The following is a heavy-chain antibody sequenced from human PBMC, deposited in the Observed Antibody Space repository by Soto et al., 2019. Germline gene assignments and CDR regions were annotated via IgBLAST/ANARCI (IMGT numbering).Heavy chain of an antibody. CDR1: GYTFTSYC. D-gene: IGHD2-15*01. J-gene: IGHJ5*02. V-gene: IGHV1-46*01. Sequence: ASVKVSCKASGYTFTSYCMRWVRQAPGQGLEFMGIINPSGGSTSYAQKFQGRVTMTRDTSTSTVYMELSSLRSEDAAVYYCARDLSGMGWFDPRGQGTLVTVSS. CDR3: ARDLSGMGWFDP. CDR2: INPSGGST.